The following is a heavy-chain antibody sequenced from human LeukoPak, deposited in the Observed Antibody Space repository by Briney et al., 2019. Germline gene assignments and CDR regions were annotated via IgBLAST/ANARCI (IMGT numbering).Heavy chain of an antibody. V-gene: IGHV3-33*01. Sequence: PGRSLRLSCAASGXTFSSYGMHWVRQAPGKGLECVAVIWYDGSNKFYVDSVKGRFTISRDNYKNTLYLQMNSLRAEDTAVYYCARETTTLDYWGQGTLVTVSS. J-gene: IGHJ4*02. CDR3: ARETTTLDY. D-gene: IGHD1-26*01. CDR1: GXTFSSYG. CDR2: IWYDGSNK.